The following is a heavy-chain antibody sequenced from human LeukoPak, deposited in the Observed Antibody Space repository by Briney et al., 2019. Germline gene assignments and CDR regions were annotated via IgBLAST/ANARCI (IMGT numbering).Heavy chain of an antibody. V-gene: IGHV3-48*03. J-gene: IGHJ4*02. CDR3: ASVDIVAPGG. CDR1: GLTSSSYE. D-gene: IGHD5-12*01. Sequence: GGSLSLSCAASGLTSSSYEMNWVRQAPGGGLEWGAYISSSGSTIYYADSVKGRFTISRNNAKNSLYLQMNSLRAEDTAGYYCASVDIVAPGGWGQGTLVTVSS. CDR2: ISSSGSTI.